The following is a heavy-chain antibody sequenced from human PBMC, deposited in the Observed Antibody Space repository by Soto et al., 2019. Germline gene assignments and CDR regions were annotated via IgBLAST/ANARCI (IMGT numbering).Heavy chain of an antibody. D-gene: IGHD2-2*02. CDR1: GFTFSSYG. CDR3: AKDMIVVVPAAIGLEGGMDV. CDR2: ISYDGSDK. J-gene: IGHJ6*02. V-gene: IGHV3-30*18. Sequence: QVQLVESGGGVVQPGRSLRLSCAASGFTFSSYGMPWVRQAPGKGLEWMAVISYDGSDKYYADSVKGRFTISRDNSKNTLYLQMNSLRAEDTAMYYCAKDMIVVVPAAIGLEGGMDVWGQGTTVTVSS.